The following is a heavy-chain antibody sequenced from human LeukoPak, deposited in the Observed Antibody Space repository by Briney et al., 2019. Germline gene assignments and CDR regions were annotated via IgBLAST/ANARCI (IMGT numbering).Heavy chain of an antibody. V-gene: IGHV4-39*02. D-gene: IGHD4-23*01. CDR2: IYYSGST. CDR3: ARDYGGVNWYFDL. J-gene: IGHJ2*01. Sequence: SETLSLSCTVSGGSISSSSYYWGWIRQPPGKGLEWIGSIYYSGSTYYNPSLESRVTISVDTSKNQFSLKLSSVTAADTALYYCARDYGGVNWYFDLWGRGTLVTVSS. CDR1: GGSISSSSYY.